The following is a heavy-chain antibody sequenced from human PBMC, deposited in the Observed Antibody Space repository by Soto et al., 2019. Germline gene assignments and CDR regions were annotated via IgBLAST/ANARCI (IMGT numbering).Heavy chain of an antibody. CDR3: AKGRQLWTDFDY. D-gene: IGHD5-18*01. CDR1: GFTFSSYA. J-gene: IGHJ4*02. V-gene: IGHV3-23*01. Sequence: EVQLLESGGGLVQPGGSLRLSCAASGFTFSSYAMSWVRQAPGKGLEWVSAISGSGGSTYYADSVKGRFTISRDNSTNTLYLQMNSMRAEDTAVYYCAKGRQLWTDFDYWGQGTLVTVSS. CDR2: ISGSGGST.